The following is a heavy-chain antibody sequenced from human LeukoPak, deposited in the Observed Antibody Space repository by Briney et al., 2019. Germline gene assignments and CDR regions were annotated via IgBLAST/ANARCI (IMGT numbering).Heavy chain of an antibody. CDR3: AKGGYYYYGMDV. V-gene: IGHV3-33*06. CDR2: IWYDGSNK. J-gene: IGHJ6*02. Sequence: GRSLRLSCAASGFTFSSYGMHWVRQAPGKGLEWVAVIWYDGSNKYYADSVKGRFTISRDNSKNTLYLQMNSLRAEDTAVYYCAKGGYYYYGMDVWGQGTTVTVSS. CDR1: GFTFSSYG.